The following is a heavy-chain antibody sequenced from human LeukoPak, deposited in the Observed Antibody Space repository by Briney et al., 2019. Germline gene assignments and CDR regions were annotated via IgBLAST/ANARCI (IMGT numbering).Heavy chain of an antibody. J-gene: IGHJ4*02. CDR3: ARRSYSAYDFDY. CDR1: GFTFSTYV. V-gene: IGHV3-33*01. D-gene: IGHD5-12*01. CDR2: IWSDGNNK. Sequence: PGGSLGLSCAASGFTFSTYVMHWVRQAPGKGLEWVAVIWSDGNNKYFADSVKGRFTISRDNSKSTLYLQMNSLRAEDTAIYYCARRSYSAYDFDYWGQGTLVTVSS.